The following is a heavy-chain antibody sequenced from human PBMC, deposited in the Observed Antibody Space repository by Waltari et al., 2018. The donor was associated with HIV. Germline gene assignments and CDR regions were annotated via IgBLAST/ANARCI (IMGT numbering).Heavy chain of an antibody. Sequence: EVQLVESGGGLVKPGGSLRLSCAASGFPLSSYSMNWVRQAPGKGLEWVSSISSSSSYIYYADSVKCLFTISRDNAKNSLYLQMNSLRAEDTAVYYCARVDYYHSTKSRYFDSWGQGTLVTVSS. CDR2: ISSSSSYI. CDR3: ARVDYYHSTKSRYFDS. J-gene: IGHJ4*02. CDR1: GFPLSSYS. D-gene: IGHD3-22*01. V-gene: IGHV3-21*01.